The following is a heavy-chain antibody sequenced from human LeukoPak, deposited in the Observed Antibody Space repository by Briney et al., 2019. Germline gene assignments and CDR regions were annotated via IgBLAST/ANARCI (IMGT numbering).Heavy chain of an antibody. CDR1: GYTFTSDG. V-gene: IGHV1-18*01. CDR3: ARDTNWQRDY. J-gene: IGHJ4*02. D-gene: IGHD6-25*01. Sequence: ASVKVSCKTSGYTFTSDGISWVRQAPGQGLEWVGWISTSSDQRRYAHMLQDRVTMTTDTSTSTAYMELRSLRSDDAGVYYCARDTNWQRDYWGQGTLVTVSS. CDR2: ISTSSDQR.